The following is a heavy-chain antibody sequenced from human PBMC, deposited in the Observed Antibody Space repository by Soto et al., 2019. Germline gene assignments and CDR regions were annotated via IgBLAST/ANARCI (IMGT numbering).Heavy chain of an antibody. Sequence: QVQVLPSGPEVKRPGASVTVSCSTSGYTFITSGISWVRQAPGQGLAWVGWIRPDNGNRKSAQRLQGRVTLTTDTSASTAYMELRSLTSDYTAMYYCARDTESNRYIEGGEGTLVTVSS. V-gene: IGHV1-18*01. CDR3: ARDTESNRYIE. CDR2: IRPDNGNR. J-gene: IGHJ1*01. D-gene: IGHD2-2*02. CDR1: GYTFITSG.